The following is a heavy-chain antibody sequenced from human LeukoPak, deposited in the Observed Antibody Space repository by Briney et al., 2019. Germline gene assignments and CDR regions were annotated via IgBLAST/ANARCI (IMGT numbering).Heavy chain of an antibody. CDR3: ARGFLVPGLSYYYYYYGMDV. D-gene: IGHD3-3*01. CDR2: MNPNSGNT. V-gene: IGHV1-8*01. CDR1: GYTLTSYD. Sequence: ASVKVSCKASGYTLTSYDINWVRQATGQGLEWMGWMNPNSGNTGYAQKFQGRVTMTRNTSISTAYMELSSLRSEDTAVYYCARGFLVPGLSYYYYYYGMDVWGQGTTVTVSS. J-gene: IGHJ6*02.